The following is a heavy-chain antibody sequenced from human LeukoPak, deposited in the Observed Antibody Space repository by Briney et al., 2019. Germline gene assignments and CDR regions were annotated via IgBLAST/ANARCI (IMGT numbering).Heavy chain of an antibody. CDR3: ARSSYYYGADAFDI. Sequence: SETLSLTCTDSGGSISNYYWSWIRQPPGKGLEWIGYIYYSGSTNYNPSLKSRVTISVDTSKNQFSLKLSSVTAADTAVYYCARSSYYYGADAFDIWGQGTMVTVSS. D-gene: IGHD3-10*01. CDR2: IYYSGST. CDR1: GGSISNYY. V-gene: IGHV4-59*01. J-gene: IGHJ3*02.